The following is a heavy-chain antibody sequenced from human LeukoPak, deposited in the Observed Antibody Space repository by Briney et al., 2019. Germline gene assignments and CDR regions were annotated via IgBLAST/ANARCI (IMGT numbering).Heavy chain of an antibody. J-gene: IGHJ4*02. CDR1: GFSFSSYA. V-gene: IGHV3-23*01. Sequence: GGSLRLSCAASGFSFSSYAMNWVRQVPGKGLEWVSTISGSGGRTTYADSVKGRFTVSRDNSKNMVYLQINNVRGEDTAVYYCAKDRLARGDRLFDYWGQGTLVTVSS. CDR3: AKDRLARGDRLFDY. D-gene: IGHD3-10*01. CDR2: ISGSGGRT.